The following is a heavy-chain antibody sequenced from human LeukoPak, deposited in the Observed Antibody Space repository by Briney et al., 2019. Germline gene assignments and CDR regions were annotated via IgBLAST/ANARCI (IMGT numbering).Heavy chain of an antibody. V-gene: IGHV3-11*01. J-gene: IGHJ4*02. Sequence: PGGSLRLSCAASGFTFSDYYMSWIRQAPGKGLEWVSYISNSGSAIYYADSVKGRFTISRDNAKNSLYLQMNSLRAEDTAIYYCAITPRGYNYDFDYWGQGTLVTVSS. CDR3: AITPRGYNYDFDY. CDR1: GFTFSDYY. D-gene: IGHD5-18*01. CDR2: ISNSGSAI.